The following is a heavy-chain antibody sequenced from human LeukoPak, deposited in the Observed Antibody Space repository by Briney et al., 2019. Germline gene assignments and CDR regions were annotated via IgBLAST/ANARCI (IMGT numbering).Heavy chain of an antibody. CDR2: IRYDGSNK. CDR3: AKGGGSGTEFDY. CDR1: AFTFSSYS. Sequence: GGSLRRSCAASAFTFSSYSMDWVRPAPGKGLEWVAFIRYDGSNKHYADSVKGRFTSSRDNSKNTLYLQMNSPRIEDTAVYYCAKGGGSGTEFDYWGQGTLVTVSS. V-gene: IGHV3-30*02. D-gene: IGHD3-10*01. J-gene: IGHJ4*02.